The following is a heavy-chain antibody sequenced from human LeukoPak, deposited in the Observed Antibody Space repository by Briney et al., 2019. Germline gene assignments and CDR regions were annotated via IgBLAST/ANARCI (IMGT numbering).Heavy chain of an antibody. V-gene: IGHV1-8*01. CDR3: ARRIAAAGVGIVY. D-gene: IGHD6-13*01. Sequence: ASVKVSCKASGHTFTSYDINWVRQATGQGLEWMGWMNPDSGNTGYAQKFQGRVTMTRNPSISTAYMELSSLTSEVTAVYYCARRIAAAGVGIVYWGQGTLVTVSS. CDR1: GHTFTSYD. CDR2: MNPDSGNT. J-gene: IGHJ4*02.